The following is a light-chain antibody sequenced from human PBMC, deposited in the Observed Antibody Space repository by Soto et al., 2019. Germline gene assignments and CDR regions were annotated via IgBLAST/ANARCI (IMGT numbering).Light chain of an antibody. CDR3: QQYGRSPFT. J-gene: IGKJ3*01. V-gene: IGKV3-20*01. Sequence: EIVLTQSPGTLFLSPGERATLYCRASQSVSSNNLAWYQQRPGQAPRVVIYGASTRATGIPERFSGSGSGTDFTLTISRLEPEDFAVYYCQQYGRSPFTFGPGTKVDIK. CDR2: GAS. CDR1: QSVSSNN.